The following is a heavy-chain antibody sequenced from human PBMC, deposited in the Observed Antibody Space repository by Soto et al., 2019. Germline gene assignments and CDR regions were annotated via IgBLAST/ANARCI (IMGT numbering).Heavy chain of an antibody. J-gene: IGHJ4*02. D-gene: IGHD1-26*01. CDR1: GFTFNSYA. Sequence: GGSLRLSCAASGFTFNSYAMHCVRQAPGGGLEWVAVISYDGSSKYYADSVKGRFTVSRDNSKNTLYLQMNNLRPEDTAVYYCVRHWQATREFEYWGQGTMLTVSS. CDR2: ISYDGSSK. V-gene: IGHV3-30-3*01. CDR3: VRHWQATREFEY.